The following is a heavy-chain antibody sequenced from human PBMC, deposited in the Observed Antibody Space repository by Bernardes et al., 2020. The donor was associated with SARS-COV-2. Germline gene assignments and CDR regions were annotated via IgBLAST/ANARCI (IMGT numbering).Heavy chain of an antibody. Sequence: ETLSLTCAVYGGSFSGYYWSWIRQPPGKGLEWIGEINHSGSTNYNPSLKSRVTISVDTSKNQFSLKLSSVTAADTAVYYCASFLVVGATGFDYWGQGTLVTASS. J-gene: IGHJ4*02. V-gene: IGHV4-34*01. CDR1: GGSFSGYY. D-gene: IGHD1-26*01. CDR3: ASFLVVGATGFDY. CDR2: INHSGST.